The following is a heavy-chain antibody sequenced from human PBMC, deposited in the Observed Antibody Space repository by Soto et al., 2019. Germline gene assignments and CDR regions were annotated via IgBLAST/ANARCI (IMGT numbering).Heavy chain of an antibody. CDR1: GFTFSSYG. CDR3: AKEQPPNWFDP. CDR2: ISYDGSNK. Sequence: GGSLRLSCAASGFTFSSYGMHWVRQAPGKGLEWVAVISYDGSNKYYADSVKGRFTISRDNSKNTLYLQMNSLRAEDTAVYYCAKEQPPNWFDPWGQGTLVTVSS. V-gene: IGHV3-30*18. J-gene: IGHJ5*02. D-gene: IGHD6-13*01.